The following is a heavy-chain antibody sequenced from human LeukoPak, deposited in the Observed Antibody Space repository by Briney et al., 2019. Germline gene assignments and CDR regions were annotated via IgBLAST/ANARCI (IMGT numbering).Heavy chain of an antibody. CDR1: GFIVSSNY. V-gene: IGHV3-53*01. D-gene: IGHD5-24*01. CDR2: IYTDGST. CDR3: ARDPHGYNSYFDY. Sequence: PGGSLRLSCAASGFIVSSNYMNWVRQAPGKGLEWVSVIYTDGSTYYADSVKGRFTISRDISRNTVHLQMNSLRAGDTAVYYCARDPHGYNSYFDYWGRGTLVTVSS. J-gene: IGHJ4*02.